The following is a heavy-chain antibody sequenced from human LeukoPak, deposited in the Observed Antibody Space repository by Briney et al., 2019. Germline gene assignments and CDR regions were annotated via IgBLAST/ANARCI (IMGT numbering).Heavy chain of an antibody. J-gene: IGHJ4*02. CDR2: INTNTGNP. V-gene: IGHV7-4-1*02. Sequence: ASVKVSCKASGGTFSSYAISWVRQAPGQGLEWMGWINTNTGNPTYAQGFTGRFVFSLDTSVSAAYLQISSLKAEDTALYYCARSDPAIPFSYWGQGTLVTVSS. CDR3: ARSDPAIPFSY. D-gene: IGHD5-18*01. CDR1: GGTFSSYA.